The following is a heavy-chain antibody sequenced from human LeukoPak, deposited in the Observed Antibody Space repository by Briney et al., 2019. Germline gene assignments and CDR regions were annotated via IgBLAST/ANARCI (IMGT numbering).Heavy chain of an antibody. CDR3: AKDGTRRYCSSISCYRDYYYYMDV. Sequence: PGGSLRLSCAASGFTFDDYTMHWVRQAPGKGLEWVSLIRWNGGSTYYADSVKGRFTISRDNSKNSLYLQMNSLRTEDTALYYCAKDGTRRYCSSISCYRDYYYYMDVWGKGTTVTVSS. V-gene: IGHV3-43*01. CDR1: GFTFDDYT. CDR2: IRWNGGST. D-gene: IGHD2-2*01. J-gene: IGHJ6*03.